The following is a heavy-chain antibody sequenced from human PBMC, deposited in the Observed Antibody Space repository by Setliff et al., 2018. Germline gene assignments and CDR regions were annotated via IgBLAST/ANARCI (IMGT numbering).Heavy chain of an antibody. CDR1: GYTFSTYG. J-gene: IGHJ4*01. CDR2: ISAYNGNT. CDR3: ARRDGRSGYLGFDL. V-gene: IGHV1-18*01. Sequence: VASVKVSCKDSGYTFSTYGISWVRQAPGQGLEWMGWISAYNGNTNYAQRFQGRVTMTRDTSTSTVYLELSSLRSDDTAVYYCARRDGRSGYLGFDLWGHGSLVTVSS. D-gene: IGHD3-22*01.